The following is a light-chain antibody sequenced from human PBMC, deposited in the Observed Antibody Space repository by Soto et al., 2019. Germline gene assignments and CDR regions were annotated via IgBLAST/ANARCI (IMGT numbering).Light chain of an antibody. CDR2: AAS. V-gene: IGKV1-39*01. Sequence: DIQMTQSPSSLSASVGDRVTITSRASESINRHLNWYQQQPGRAPKLLIYAASSLQNGVPSRFRGGVSGTDFTLIITNLQPEDFATYYCQQSYTALSITFGQGTRLEIK. J-gene: IGKJ5*01. CDR1: ESINRH. CDR3: QQSYTALSIT.